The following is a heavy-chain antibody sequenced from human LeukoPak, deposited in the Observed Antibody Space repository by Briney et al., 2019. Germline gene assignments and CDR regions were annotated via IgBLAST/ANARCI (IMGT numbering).Heavy chain of an antibody. D-gene: IGHD6-19*01. CDR2: ISGTGFTT. CDR1: GFIFKDYY. V-gene: IGHV3-11*01. CDR3: ASAPSAFSSGWYGD. J-gene: IGHJ4*02. Sequence: PGGSLRLSCAASGFIFKDYYMAWVRQAPGKGLEWVSYISGTGFTTYNTDSVKGRFAISRDNAKNSLYLQMNSLRAEDTAVYYCASAPSAFSSGWYGDWGQGTLVTVSS.